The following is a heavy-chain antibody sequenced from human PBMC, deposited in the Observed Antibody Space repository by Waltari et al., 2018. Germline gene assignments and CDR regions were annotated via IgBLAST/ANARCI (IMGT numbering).Heavy chain of an antibody. Sequence: QVQLVQSGAEVKKPGSSVKVSCKASGGTFSSYAISWVRQAPGQGLEWMGGIIPIFGTANYAQKFQGRVTIPADESTSTAYMELSSLRSEDTAVYYCASYYYDSSGYPYDAFDIWGQGTMVTVSS. J-gene: IGHJ3*02. V-gene: IGHV1-69*13. CDR2: IIPIFGTA. CDR3: ASYYYDSSGYPYDAFDI. CDR1: GGTFSSYA. D-gene: IGHD3-22*01.